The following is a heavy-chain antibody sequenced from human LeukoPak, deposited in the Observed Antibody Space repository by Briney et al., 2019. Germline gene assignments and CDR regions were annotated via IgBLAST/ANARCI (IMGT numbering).Heavy chain of an antibody. D-gene: IGHD3-10*01. Sequence: GGSLRLSCAASGFTFSDYYMSWIRQAPGKGLEWVSYISSSSSYTNYADSVKGRFTISRDNAKNTLYLQMNSLRAEDTAVYYCAKRSRRLTIVRGVPREDVWGQGTTVTVSS. J-gene: IGHJ6*02. V-gene: IGHV3-11*03. CDR3: AKRSRRLTIVRGVPREDV. CDR2: ISSSSSYT. CDR1: GFTFSDYY.